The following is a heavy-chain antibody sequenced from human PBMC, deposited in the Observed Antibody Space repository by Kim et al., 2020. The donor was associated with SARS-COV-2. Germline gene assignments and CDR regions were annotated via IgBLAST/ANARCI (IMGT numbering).Heavy chain of an antibody. V-gene: IGHV3-9*01. CDR1: GFTFGDYA. CDR2: ISWNSGSI. CDR3: AKAGGSYYLTDFDY. Sequence: GGSLRLSCAASGFTFGDYAMHWVRQAPGKGLEWVSGISWNSGSIGYADSVKGRFTISRDNAKNSLYLQMNSLRAEDTALYYCAKAGGSYYLTDFDYWGQGTLVTVSS. J-gene: IGHJ4*02. D-gene: IGHD1-26*01.